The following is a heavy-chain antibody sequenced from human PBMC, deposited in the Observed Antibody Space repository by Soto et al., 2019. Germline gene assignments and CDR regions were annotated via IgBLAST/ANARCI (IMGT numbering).Heavy chain of an antibody. V-gene: IGHV3-21*01. CDR3: ATHSSRYSGYD. CDR2: ISSSSSYI. Sequence: EVQLVESGGGLVKPGGSLRLSCAASGFTFSSYSMNWVRQAPGKGLEWVSSISSSSSYIYYADSVKGRFTISRDNAKNSLYQKMNSLRAEDTAVYYWATHSSRYSGYDWGQGTLVSVSS. J-gene: IGHJ4*02. D-gene: IGHD5-12*01. CDR1: GFTFSSYS.